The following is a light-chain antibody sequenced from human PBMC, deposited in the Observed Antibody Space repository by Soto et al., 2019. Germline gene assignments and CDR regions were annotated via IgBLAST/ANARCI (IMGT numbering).Light chain of an antibody. Sequence: EIVLTQSPGTLSLSPGERATLSCRASQSVSSSYLAWYQQKPGQAPRLLIYGASSRATGIPDRFSGSGSGTVLPLTISRMEPEDFAVYFCPQYGSSPRTFGQGTKVEIK. J-gene: IGKJ1*01. CDR1: QSVSSSY. V-gene: IGKV3-20*01. CDR3: PQYGSSPRT. CDR2: GAS.